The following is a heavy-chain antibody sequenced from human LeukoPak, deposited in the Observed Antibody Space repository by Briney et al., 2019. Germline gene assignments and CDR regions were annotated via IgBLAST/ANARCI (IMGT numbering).Heavy chain of an antibody. Sequence: GGSLRLSCAASGFTFSSYAMSWVRHAPGKGLEWVSAISGSGGSTYYADSVEGRFTISRDNSKNTLYLQMNSLRAEDTAVYYCAKDLLGYYYDSSGYDYWGQGTLVTVSS. D-gene: IGHD3-22*01. CDR2: ISGSGGST. CDR1: GFTFSSYA. V-gene: IGHV3-23*01. CDR3: AKDLLGYYYDSSGYDY. J-gene: IGHJ4*02.